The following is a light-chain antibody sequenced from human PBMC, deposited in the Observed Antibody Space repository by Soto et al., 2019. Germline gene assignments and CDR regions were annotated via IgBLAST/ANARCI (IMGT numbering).Light chain of an antibody. CDR1: QSISNW. CDR2: DAS. J-gene: IGKJ3*01. Sequence: DIPMTQSPSTLSASVGDRVTITCRASQSISNWLAWYQQKPGKAPKLLIYDASSLESGVPSRFSGSGSGTEFTLTISSLQPDDFATYYCQEYKSSPFTFGPGTKVDIK. V-gene: IGKV1-5*01. CDR3: QEYKSSPFT.